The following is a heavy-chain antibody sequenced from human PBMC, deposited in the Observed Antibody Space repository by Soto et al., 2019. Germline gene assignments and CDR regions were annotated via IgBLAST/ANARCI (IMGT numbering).Heavy chain of an antibody. J-gene: IGHJ6*02. Sequence: PGGSLRLSCAASGFTFSSYAMSWVRQAPGKGLEWVSAISGSGGSTYYADSVKGRFTISRDNSKNTLYLQMNSLRAEDTAVYYCAKPPPSGSYYRGPYVPAYYGMDVWGQGTTVTVSS. V-gene: IGHV3-23*01. D-gene: IGHD1-26*01. CDR3: AKPPPSGSYYRGPYVPAYYGMDV. CDR1: GFTFSSYA. CDR2: ISGSGGST.